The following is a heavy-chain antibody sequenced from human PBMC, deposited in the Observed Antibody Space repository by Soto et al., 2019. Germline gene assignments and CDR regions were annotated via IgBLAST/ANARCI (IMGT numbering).Heavy chain of an antibody. J-gene: IGHJ6*02. CDR3: ARGRYSYETIYYKFYYSALDV. CDR1: GGSIRGYY. V-gene: IGHV4-34*01. CDR2: INDNGGT. D-gene: IGHD3-10*01. Sequence: SETLSLTCGVYGGSIRGYYWSWIRQSPGKGLEWIGDINDNGGTNYNPSLKSRVTTSLDTSKKQVSPMVSSVTAADTAVYYCARGRYSYETIYYKFYYSALDVWGQGTTVTVSS.